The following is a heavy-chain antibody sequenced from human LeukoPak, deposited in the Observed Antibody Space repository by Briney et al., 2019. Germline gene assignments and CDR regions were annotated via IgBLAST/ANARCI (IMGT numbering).Heavy chain of an antibody. D-gene: IGHD3-10*01. CDR3: AKADDGESYYYGMDV. J-gene: IGHJ6*02. CDR2: ISWNSGSI. Sequence: GGSLRLSCAASGFTFSSYAMSWVRQAPGKGLEWVSGISWNSGSIGYADSVKGRFTISRDNAKNSLYLQMNSLRAEDTALYYCAKADDGESYYYGMDVWGQGTTVTVSS. V-gene: IGHV3-9*01. CDR1: GFTFSSYA.